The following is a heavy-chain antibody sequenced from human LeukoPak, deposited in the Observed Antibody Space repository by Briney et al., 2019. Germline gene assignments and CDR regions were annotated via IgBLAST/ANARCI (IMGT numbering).Heavy chain of an antibody. CDR1: GGSISSYY. D-gene: IGHD2-21*01. V-gene: IGHV4-59*12. J-gene: IGHJ4*02. Sequence: PSETLSLTCTVSGGSISSYYWSWIRQPPGKGLEWIGYIYYSGSTNYNPSLKSRVTISVDTSKNQFSLKLSSVTAADTAVYYCARDSRPGYCGGDCYQKWGQGTLVTVSS. CDR3: ARDSRPGYCGGDCYQK. CDR2: IYYSGST.